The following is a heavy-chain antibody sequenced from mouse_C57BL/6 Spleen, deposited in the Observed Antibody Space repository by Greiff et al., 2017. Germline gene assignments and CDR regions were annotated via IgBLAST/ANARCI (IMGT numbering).Heavy chain of an antibody. V-gene: IGHV8-8*01. D-gene: IGHD2-3*01. CDR3: SRIALYSGFAY. J-gene: IGHJ3*01. Sequence: QVPLKVSGPGILQPSQTLSLTCSFSGFSLTTFGMGVGRLRQPSGKGLEWLAHPWWDDDKYYNPALKSRLTISKDTSKTQVFLKIANMDTADAATYYCSRIALYSGFAYWGQGTLVTVSA. CDR1: GFSLTTFGMG. CDR2: PWWDDDK.